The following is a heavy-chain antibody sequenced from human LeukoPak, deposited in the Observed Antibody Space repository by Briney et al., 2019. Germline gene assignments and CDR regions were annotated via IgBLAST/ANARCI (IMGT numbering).Heavy chain of an antibody. CDR1: GFTFSSYA. J-gene: IGHJ4*02. CDR3: AKDPSVVVTATGENYFDY. CDR2: ISYDGSNK. V-gene: IGHV3-30*04. Sequence: GGSLRVSCAASGFTFSSYAMHWVRQAPGKGLEWVAVISYDGSNKYYADSVKGRFTISRDNSKNTLYLQMNSLRAEDTAVYYCAKDPSVVVTATGENYFDYWGQGTLDTVSS. D-gene: IGHD2-21*02.